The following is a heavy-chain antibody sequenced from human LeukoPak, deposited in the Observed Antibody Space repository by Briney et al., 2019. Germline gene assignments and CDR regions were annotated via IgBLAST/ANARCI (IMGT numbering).Heavy chain of an antibody. CDR2: IIPIFGTA. J-gene: IGHJ6*02. CDR3: ARDLGIAAAGTQNYGMDV. V-gene: IGHV1-69*13. D-gene: IGHD6-13*01. CDR1: GGTFSSYA. Sequence: ASVKVSCKASGGTFSSYAISWVRQAPGQGLEWMGWIIPIFGTANYAQKFQGRVTITADESTSTAYMELSSLRSEDTAVHYCARDLGIAAAGTQNYGMDVWGQGTTVTVSS.